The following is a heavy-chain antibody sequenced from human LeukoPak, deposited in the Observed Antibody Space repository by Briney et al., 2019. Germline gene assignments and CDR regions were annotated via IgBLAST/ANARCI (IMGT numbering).Heavy chain of an antibody. V-gene: IGHV3-23*01. D-gene: IGHD3-22*01. Sequence: GGSLRLSCAASGFTFSSYAMSWVRQAPGKGLEWVSAISGSGGSTYYADSVKGRFTISRDNSKNTLYLQMNSLRAEDTAVYYCAKASVRGVNHYYDSSGYYHFDYWDQGTLVTVSS. CDR2: ISGSGGST. CDR1: GFTFSSYA. CDR3: AKASVRGVNHYYDSSGYYHFDY. J-gene: IGHJ4*02.